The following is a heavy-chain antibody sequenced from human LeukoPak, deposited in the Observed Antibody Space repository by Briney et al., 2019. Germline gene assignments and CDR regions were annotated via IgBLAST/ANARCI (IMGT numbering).Heavy chain of an antibody. D-gene: IGHD5-18*01. J-gene: IGHJ4*02. CDR1: GGTFSSYA. CDR3: ARFAIRGYSYGYSVNDY. Sequence: ASVKVSCKASGGTFSSYAISWVRQAPGQGLEWMGRIIPILGIANYAQKFQGRVTITADKSTSTAYMELSSLRSEDTAVYYCARFAIRGYSYGYSVNDYWGQGTLVTVSS. V-gene: IGHV1-69*04. CDR2: IIPILGIA.